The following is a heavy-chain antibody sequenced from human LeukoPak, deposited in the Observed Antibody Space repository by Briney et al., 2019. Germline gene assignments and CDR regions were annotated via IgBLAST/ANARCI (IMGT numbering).Heavy chain of an antibody. V-gene: IGHV4-39*01. D-gene: IGHD2-15*01. Sequence: SETLSLTCTVSGGSISSSSYYWGWIRQPPGKGLEWIGSIYYSGSTYYNPSLKSRVTMSVDTSKNQFSLKLSSVTAADTAVYYCARGPYWLYYFDYWGQGTLVTVSS. CDR3: ARGPYWLYYFDY. CDR2: IYYSGST. J-gene: IGHJ4*02. CDR1: GGSISSSSYY.